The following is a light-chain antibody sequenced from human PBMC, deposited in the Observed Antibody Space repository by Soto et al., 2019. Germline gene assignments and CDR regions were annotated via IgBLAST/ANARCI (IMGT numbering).Light chain of an antibody. CDR1: SGHSSYV. J-gene: IGLJ3*02. Sequence: QAVLTQSPSISASPGASVKLTCTLSSGHSSYVIAWHQQQPEKGPRYLMKLRSDGSHNKGDGIPDRFSGSSSGAERYLTISSLQSEDEADYYCQTWGTGLGVFGGGTKVTVL. CDR2: LRSDGSH. CDR3: QTWGTGLGV. V-gene: IGLV4-69*01.